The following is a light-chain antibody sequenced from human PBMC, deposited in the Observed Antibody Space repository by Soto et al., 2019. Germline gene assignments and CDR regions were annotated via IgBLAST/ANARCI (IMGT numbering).Light chain of an antibody. CDR2: ATS. Sequence: EIVLTQSPGTLSFSPGERATLSCRASQSVNSSYLAWYQQKPGQAPRLLIYATSSRATGIPDRFSGSGSGTDFTVTISRLETEDFAVYYCQQYGSSPWTFGQGTKVEIK. V-gene: IGKV3-20*01. CDR1: QSVNSSY. CDR3: QQYGSSPWT. J-gene: IGKJ1*01.